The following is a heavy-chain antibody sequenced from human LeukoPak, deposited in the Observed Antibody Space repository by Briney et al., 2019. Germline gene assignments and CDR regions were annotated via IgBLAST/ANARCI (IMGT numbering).Heavy chain of an antibody. Sequence: GESLKISCKGSGYNFTSYWIGWVRQMPGKGLEWMGIIHPGDSDTRYSPSFQGQVTISADKSISTAYLQWSSLKASDTAMYYCARHSRQWLFNDGFDIWGQGTMVTVSS. CDR1: GYNFTSYW. CDR3: ARHSRQWLFNDGFDI. CDR2: IHPGDSDT. V-gene: IGHV5-51*01. J-gene: IGHJ3*02. D-gene: IGHD6-19*01.